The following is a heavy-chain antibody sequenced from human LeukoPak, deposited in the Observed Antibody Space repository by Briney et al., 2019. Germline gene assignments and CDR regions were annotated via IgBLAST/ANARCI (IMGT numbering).Heavy chain of an antibody. V-gene: IGHV5-51*01. CDR3: ARLNYDILTGYLPGYFDY. CDR2: IYPGDSDT. Sequence: GESLKISCKGSGYSFTSYWIGWVRHMPGKGLEWMGIIYPGDSDTRYSPSFQGQVTISADKSISTAYLQWSSLKASDTAMYYCARLNYDILTGYLPGYFDYWGQGTLVTVSS. CDR1: GYSFTSYW. D-gene: IGHD3-9*01. J-gene: IGHJ4*02.